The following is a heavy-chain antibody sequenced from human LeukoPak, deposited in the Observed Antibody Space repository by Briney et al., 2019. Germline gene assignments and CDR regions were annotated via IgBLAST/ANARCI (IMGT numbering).Heavy chain of an antibody. CDR1: GGTFSSYA. CDR2: IIPIFGTA. J-gene: IGHJ4*02. Sequence: GASVKVSCKASGGTFSSYAISWVRQAPGQGLEWMGGIIPIFGTANYAQKFQGRVTITADESTSTAYMELSSLRSEDTAVYYCARVGVSQSLYDILTGYPYYFDYWGQGTLVTVSS. D-gene: IGHD3-9*01. V-gene: IGHV1-69*13. CDR3: ARVGVSQSLYDILTGYPYYFDY.